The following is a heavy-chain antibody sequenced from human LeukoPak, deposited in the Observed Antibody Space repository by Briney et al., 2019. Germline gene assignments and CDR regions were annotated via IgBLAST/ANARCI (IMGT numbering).Heavy chain of an antibody. D-gene: IGHD5-18*01. CDR2: IWYDGSNK. CDR3: AKESGGYSYGYWLYYFDY. J-gene: IGHJ4*02. Sequence: PGRSLRLSCAASGFTFSSYGMHWVRQAPGKGLEWVAVIWYDGSNKYYADSVKGRFTISRDNSKNTLYLQMNSLRAEHTAVYYCAKESGGYSYGYWLYYFDYWGQGTLVTVSS. V-gene: IGHV3-33*06. CDR1: GFTFSSYG.